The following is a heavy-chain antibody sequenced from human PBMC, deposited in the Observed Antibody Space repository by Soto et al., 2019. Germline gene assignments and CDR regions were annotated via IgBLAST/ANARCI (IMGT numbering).Heavy chain of an antibody. D-gene: IGHD3-22*01. J-gene: IGHJ5*02. Sequence: SETLSLTCTVSGGSISSGGYYWSWIRQHPGKGLEWIGYIYYSGSTYYNPSLKSRVTISVDTSKTQFSLKLSSVTAADTAVYYCARDAYYYDSSGLEGYWIVPRGQGTLVNVSS. CDR2: IYYSGST. V-gene: IGHV4-31*03. CDR3: ARDAYYYDSSGLEGYWIVP. CDR1: GGSISSGGYY.